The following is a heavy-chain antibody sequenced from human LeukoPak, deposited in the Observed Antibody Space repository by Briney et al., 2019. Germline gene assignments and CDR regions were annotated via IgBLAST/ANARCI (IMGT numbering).Heavy chain of an antibody. CDR1: GFTFSNYW. J-gene: IGHJ3*01. CDR3: ARSQSGVFDV. D-gene: IGHD2-8*01. CDR2: LNGDGTNI. Sequence: PGGSLRLSCVASGFTFSNYWMQWVRQVPGKGLVWVSRLNGDGTNIIYADSVKGRFTISRDNAENTLYLQMNSLRAKDTALYYCARSQSGVFDVWGQGTMVTVSS. V-gene: IGHV3-74*01.